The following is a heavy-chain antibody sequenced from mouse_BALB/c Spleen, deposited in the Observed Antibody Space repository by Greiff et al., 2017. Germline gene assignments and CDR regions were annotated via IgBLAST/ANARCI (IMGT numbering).Heavy chain of an antibody. J-gene: IGHJ3*01. CDR1: GYTFTSYW. CDR3: ARSTGTWFAY. D-gene: IGHD4-1*01. Sequence: QVQLQQSGAELATPGASVTMSCKASGYTFTSYWMHWVKQRPGQGLEWIGYINPSTGYTEYNQKFKDKATLTADKSSSTAYMQLSSLTSEDSAVYYCARSTGTWFAYWGQGTLVTVSA. CDR2: INPSTGYT. V-gene: IGHV1-4*01.